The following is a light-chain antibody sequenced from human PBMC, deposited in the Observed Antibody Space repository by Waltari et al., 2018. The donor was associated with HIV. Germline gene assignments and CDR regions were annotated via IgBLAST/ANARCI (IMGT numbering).Light chain of an antibody. V-gene: IGLV3-21*02. J-gene: IGLJ2*01. CDR3: QVWDGRGDPVI. CDR2: DDR. CDR1: NIAAQKS. Sequence: SYVLTQPPSVSVAPGQTARITCGGNNIAAQKSVHWYRLNPGQAPVVVIYDDRDRPSGIPDRFSGSSSGDTATLTISRAEAGDEADYYCQVWDGRGDPVIFGGGTKLAVV.